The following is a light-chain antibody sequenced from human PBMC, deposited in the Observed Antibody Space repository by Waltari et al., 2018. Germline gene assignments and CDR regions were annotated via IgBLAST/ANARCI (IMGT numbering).Light chain of an antibody. J-gene: IGLJ2*01. CDR1: TPNTDNNF. CDR3: GTWDNTLSAVV. CDR2: DAH. V-gene: IGLV1-51*01. Sequence: QSVLTQPPSVSAAPGQTVTIPCSGSTPNTDNNFVSWYHHLPGTAPKLIIYDAHSRPSGIPDRFSGSKSGTSATLDITGLQTGDEADYYCGTWDNTLSAVVFGGGTKLTVL.